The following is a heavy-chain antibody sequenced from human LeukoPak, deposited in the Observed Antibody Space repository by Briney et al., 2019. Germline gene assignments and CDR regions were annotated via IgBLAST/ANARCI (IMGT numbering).Heavy chain of an antibody. D-gene: IGHD2-2*01. CDR2: ISAYNGNT. J-gene: IGHJ5*02. CDR1: GYTFTSYG. CDR3: ARTIVVVPGSPRGWFDP. V-gene: IGHV1-18*01. Sequence: ASVKVSCKSSGYTFTSYGISWVRQAPGQGLEWMGWISAYNGNTNYAQKLQGRVTMTTDTSTSTAYMELRSLRSDDTAVHYCARTIVVVPGSPRGWFDPWGQGTLVTVSS.